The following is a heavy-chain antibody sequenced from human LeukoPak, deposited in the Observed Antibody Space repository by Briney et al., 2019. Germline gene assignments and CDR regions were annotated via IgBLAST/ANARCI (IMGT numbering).Heavy chain of an antibody. CDR2: IIPIFGTA. D-gene: IGHD2-15*01. V-gene: IGHV1-69*06. CDR1: GGTFSSYA. J-gene: IGHJ4*02. Sequence: ASVKVSCKASGGTFSSYAISWVRQAPGQGLEWMGGIIPIFGTANYAQKFQGRVTITADKSTSTAYMELSSLRSEDTAVYYCARGVVVVVVAATPPLDYWGQGTLVTVSS. CDR3: ARGVVVVVVAATPPLDY.